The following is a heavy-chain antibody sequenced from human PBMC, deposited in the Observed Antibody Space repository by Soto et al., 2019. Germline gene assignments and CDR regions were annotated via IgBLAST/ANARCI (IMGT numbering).Heavy chain of an antibody. D-gene: IGHD2-8*01. Sequence: GESLKISCKGSGYSFTSYWIGWVRQMPGKGLEWMGIIYPGDSDTRYSPSFQGQVTISADKSISTAYLQWSSLKASDTAMYYCARQGEIYCTNGVCEVDYWGQGTLVTVSS. V-gene: IGHV5-51*01. CDR3: ARQGEIYCTNGVCEVDY. J-gene: IGHJ4*02. CDR1: GYSFTSYW. CDR2: IYPGDSDT.